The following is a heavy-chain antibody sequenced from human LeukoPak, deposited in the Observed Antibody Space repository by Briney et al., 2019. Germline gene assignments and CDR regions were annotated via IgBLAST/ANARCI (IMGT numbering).Heavy chain of an antibody. Sequence: PGGSLRLSCAASGFIFSNYAMSWVRQAPGKGLEWVSGISGSGGSTVYVDSVKGRFTISRDNSKNIMYLQMNSLRAEDTAVYYCAKGTLNYDILTGFSSKPFDYWGQGTLVTVSS. V-gene: IGHV3-23*01. CDR1: GFIFSNYA. D-gene: IGHD3-9*01. CDR3: AKGTLNYDILTGFSSKPFDY. CDR2: ISGSGGST. J-gene: IGHJ4*02.